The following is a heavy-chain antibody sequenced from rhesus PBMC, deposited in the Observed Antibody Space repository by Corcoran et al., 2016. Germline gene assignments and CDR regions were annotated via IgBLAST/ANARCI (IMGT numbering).Heavy chain of an antibody. Sequence: QVKLQQWGEGLVKPAETLSLTCAVYGGSISGYHWSWIRQPPGKGLEWIGNIDGNSPSTNTNPPLKNRFTISKDPSKNQFSLKLRFVTAADTALYYWARERGWGSGWLGDSLDVWGRGVLVIVSS. D-gene: IGHD6-31*01. CDR1: GGSISGYH. V-gene: IGHV4-73*01. J-gene: IGHJ5-2*02. CDR2: IDGNSPST. CDR3: ARERGWGSGWLGDSLDV.